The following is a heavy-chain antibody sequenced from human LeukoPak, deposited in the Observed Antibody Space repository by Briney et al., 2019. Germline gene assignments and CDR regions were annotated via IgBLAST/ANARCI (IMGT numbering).Heavy chain of an antibody. Sequence: PGGSLRLSCAASGFTFSSYRMNWLRQAPGKGLEWVSSSSSSSSYIYYADSVKGRFTISRDNAKNSLYLQMNSLRAEDTAVYYCARVGAAYCSGGSCYYYYYYGMDVWGQGTTVTVSS. CDR1: GFTFSSYR. CDR3: ARVGAAYCSGGSCYYYYYYGMDV. V-gene: IGHV3-21*01. CDR2: SSSSSSYI. J-gene: IGHJ6*02. D-gene: IGHD2-15*01.